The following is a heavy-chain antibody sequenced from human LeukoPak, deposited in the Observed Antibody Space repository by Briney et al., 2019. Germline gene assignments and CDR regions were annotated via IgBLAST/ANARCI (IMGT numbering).Heavy chain of an antibody. D-gene: IGHD6-19*01. CDR2: ISSSSSTI. V-gene: IGHV3-48*02. CDR3: ARGQDSSGWSTYYFDY. Sequence: GGSLRLSCAASGFSFNIYSMNWVRQAPGKGLEWVPYISSSSSTIYYAASVKGRFTISRDNAKNSLYLQMNSLRDEDTAVYYCARGQDSSGWSTYYFDYWGQGTLVTVSS. J-gene: IGHJ4*02. CDR1: GFSFNIYS.